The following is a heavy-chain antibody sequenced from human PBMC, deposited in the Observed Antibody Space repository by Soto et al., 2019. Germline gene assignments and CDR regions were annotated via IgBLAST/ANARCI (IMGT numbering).Heavy chain of an antibody. V-gene: IGHV4-59*01. Sequence: SETLSLTCTVSGGSISSYDWSWIRQPPGKGLEWIGYIYYSGSTNYNPSLKSRVTISVDTSKNQFSLKLSSVTAADTAVYYCARGLITEPYNWFDPWGQGTLVTVSS. J-gene: IGHJ5*02. D-gene: IGHD3-16*01. CDR1: GGSISSYD. CDR3: ARGLITEPYNWFDP. CDR2: IYYSGST.